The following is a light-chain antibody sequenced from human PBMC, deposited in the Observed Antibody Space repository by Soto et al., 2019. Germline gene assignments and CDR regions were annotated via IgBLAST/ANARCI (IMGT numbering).Light chain of an antibody. CDR3: ATWDDSLIWV. CDR1: RSNIGSNT. J-gene: IGLJ3*02. V-gene: IGLV1-44*01. CDR2: SDN. Sequence: QSVVTQPPSVSGTPGQTVTISCSGSRSNIGSNTVNWYQQFPETAPKLLIYSDNQRPSGVLDRFSASKSGTSASLAISGLQSEDTATYYCATWDDSLIWVFGGGTKLTVL.